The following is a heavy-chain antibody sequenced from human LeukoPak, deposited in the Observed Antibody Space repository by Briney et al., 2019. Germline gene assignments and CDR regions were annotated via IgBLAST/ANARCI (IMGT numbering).Heavy chain of an antibody. V-gene: IGHV3-7*04. CDR3: ARGSNSAFDY. CDR2: IKQDGSEK. CDR1: GFTFSDYY. Sequence: GGSLRLSCAASGFTFSDYYMSWIRLAPGKGLEWVANIKQDGSEKYYVDSVKGRFTISRDNAKNSLYLQMNSLRAEDTAVYYCARGSNSAFDYWGQGTLVTVSS. D-gene: IGHD6-6*01. J-gene: IGHJ4*02.